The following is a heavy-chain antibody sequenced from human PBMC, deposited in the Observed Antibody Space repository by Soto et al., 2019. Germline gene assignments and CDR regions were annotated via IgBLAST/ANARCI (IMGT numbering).Heavy chain of an antibody. J-gene: IGHJ4*02. Sequence: GGSLRLSCATSGFTFSDYEMNWVRQAPGKGLEWISYISIGGGTIYYAASVKGRFTISRDNAKSSLYLQMSSLRAEDTALYYCAKDSAMVFWGQGTLVTVSS. CDR3: AKDSAMVF. V-gene: IGHV3-48*03. CDR2: ISIGGGTI. CDR1: GFTFSDYE. D-gene: IGHD5-18*01.